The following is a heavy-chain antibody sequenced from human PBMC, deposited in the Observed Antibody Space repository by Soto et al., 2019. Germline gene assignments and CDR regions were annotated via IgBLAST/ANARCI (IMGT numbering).Heavy chain of an antibody. Sequence: PSETLSLTCTVSGGSISSSSYYWGWIRQPPGKGLEWIGSIYYSGSTYYNPSLKSRVTISVDTSKNQFSLKLSSVTAADTAVYYCARITIFGVVINEGMDVWGQGTTVTVSS. CDR1: GGSISSSSYY. D-gene: IGHD3-3*01. V-gene: IGHV4-39*01. CDR3: ARITIFGVVINEGMDV. CDR2: IYYSGST. J-gene: IGHJ6*02.